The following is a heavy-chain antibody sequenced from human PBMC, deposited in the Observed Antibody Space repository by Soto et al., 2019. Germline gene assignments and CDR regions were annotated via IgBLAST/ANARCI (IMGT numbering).Heavy chain of an antibody. CDR1: GYTFTSYA. V-gene: IGHV1-3*01. D-gene: IGHD3-16*01. Sequence: ASVKVSCKASGYTFTSYAMHWVRQAPGQRLEWMGWINAGNGNTKYSQKFQGRVTITRDTSASTAYMELSSLRSEDTAVYYCARDGMGGPYYYYYYMDVWGKGTTVTVSS. CDR2: INAGNGNT. J-gene: IGHJ6*03. CDR3: ARDGMGGPYYYYYYMDV.